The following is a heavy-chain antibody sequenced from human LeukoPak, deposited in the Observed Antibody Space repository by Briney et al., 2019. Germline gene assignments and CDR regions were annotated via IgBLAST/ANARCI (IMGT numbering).Heavy chain of an antibody. CDR1: GYTFTSYD. CDR2: MNPNSGNT. J-gene: IGHJ4*02. D-gene: IGHD6-19*01. Sequence: ASVKVSCKASGYTFTSYDINWVRQATGQGLEWMGWMNPNSGNTGYAQKFQGRVTMTRNTSTSTAYMELSSLRSEDTAVYYCASPAAGTAHTGFDYWGQGTLVTVSS. CDR3: ASPAAGTAHTGFDY. V-gene: IGHV1-8*01.